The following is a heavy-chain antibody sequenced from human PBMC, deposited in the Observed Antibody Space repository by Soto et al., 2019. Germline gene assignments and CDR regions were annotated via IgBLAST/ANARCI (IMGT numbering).Heavy chain of an antibody. V-gene: IGHV4-30-4*01. CDR1: GGSISSGDYY. CDR2: IYYSGST. CDR3: ARGVGQTDASGWFDP. J-gene: IGHJ5*02. D-gene: IGHD3-10*01. Sequence: SETLSLTCTVSGGSISSGDYYWSWIRQPPGKGLEWIGYIYYSGSTYYNPSLKSRVTISVDTSKNQFSLKLSSVTAADTAMYYCARGVGQTDASGWFDPWGQGTLVTVSS.